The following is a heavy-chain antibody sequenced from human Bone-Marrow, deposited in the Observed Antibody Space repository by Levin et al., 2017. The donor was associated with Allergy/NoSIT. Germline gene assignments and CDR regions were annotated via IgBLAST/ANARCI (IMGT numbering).Heavy chain of an antibody. CDR1: GASTGTGGFY. V-gene: IGHV4-39*01. J-gene: IGHJ4*02. D-gene: IGHD1-20*01. CDR2: IYYTGAT. CDR3: ARRFEASNNWDFDY. Sequence: SETLSLTCTVSGASTGTGGFYWGWIRQPPGKGLEWIASIYYTGATYYNPSLKTRVTISVDTSKNQFSLKLTSVTAAATSVYYCARRFEASNNWDFDYWGQGTLVTVSS.